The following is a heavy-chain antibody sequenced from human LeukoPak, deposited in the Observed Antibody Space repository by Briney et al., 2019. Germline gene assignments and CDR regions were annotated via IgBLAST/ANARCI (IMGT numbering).Heavy chain of an antibody. CDR1: GGSISSRNYY. J-gene: IGHJ4*02. CDR3: ASLRGDGYNFSFDY. CDR2: IHYGGST. D-gene: IGHD5-24*01. V-gene: IGHV4-39*01. Sequence: SGTLSLTCSVPGGSISSRNYYWGWIRQPPGKGLVWIGSIHYGGSTYDNKSLKSRVTISVDTPKNRFSLNLSFVTAADTAVYYCASLRGDGYNFSFDYWGQGTLVTVSS.